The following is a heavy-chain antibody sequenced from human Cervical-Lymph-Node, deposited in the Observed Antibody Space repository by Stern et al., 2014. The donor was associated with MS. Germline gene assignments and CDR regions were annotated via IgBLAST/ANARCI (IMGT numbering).Heavy chain of an antibody. CDR1: GGSISSYY. D-gene: IGHD6-13*01. J-gene: IGHJ4*02. CDR3: AREALAAGGLDY. CDR2: IYYSGST. V-gene: IGHV4-59*01. Sequence: VQLQESGPGLVKPSETLSLTCTVSGGSISSYYWSWIRQPPGKGLGWIGYIYYSGSTNYNPSLKSRVTISVDTSKNQFSLKLSSVTAADTAVYYCAREALAAGGLDYWGQGTLVTVSS.